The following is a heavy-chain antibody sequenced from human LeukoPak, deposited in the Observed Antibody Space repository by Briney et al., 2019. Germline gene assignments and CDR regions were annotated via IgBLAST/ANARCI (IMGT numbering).Heavy chain of an antibody. CDR3: ARDQGCSSTNCYSLFFHF. CDR2: IWYDGSNK. V-gene: IGHV3-33*01. Sequence: GGSLRLSCAASGFTFSTYGMHWVRQAPGKGLEWVALIWYDGSNKYYADSVKGRFTISRDNSKNTLYLQMNSLRAEDTAVYYCARDQGCSSTNCYSLFFHFWGQGTLVTVSS. CDR1: GFTFSTYG. J-gene: IGHJ4*02. D-gene: IGHD2-2*01.